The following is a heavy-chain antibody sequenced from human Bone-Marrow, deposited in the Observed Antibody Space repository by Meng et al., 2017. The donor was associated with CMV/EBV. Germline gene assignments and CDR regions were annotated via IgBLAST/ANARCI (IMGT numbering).Heavy chain of an antibody. V-gene: IGHV3-30-3*01. J-gene: IGHJ6*02. CDR2: ISYDGSNK. D-gene: IGHD2-2*02. Sequence: GGSLRLSCAASGFTFSSYAMHWVRQAPGKGLEWVAVISYDGSNKYYADSVKGRFTISRDNSKNTLYLQMNSLRAEDTAVYYCAREAVVPAAIGAYYYGRDVWGQGNTVNVAS. CDR3: AREAVVPAAIGAYYYGRDV. CDR1: GFTFSSYA.